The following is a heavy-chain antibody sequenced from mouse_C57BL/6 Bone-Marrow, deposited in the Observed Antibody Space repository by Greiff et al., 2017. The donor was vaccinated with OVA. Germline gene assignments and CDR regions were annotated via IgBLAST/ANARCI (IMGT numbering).Heavy chain of an antibody. CDR3: ARWDSTTGVVTPFAY. CDR1: GYTFTSYW. Sequence: QVQLQQPGAELVKPGASVKLSCKASGYTFTSYWMHWVQQRPGQGLEWIGMIHPNSGSTNYNEKFKSKATLTVDKSSSTAYMQLSNLTSEDSTVYYCARWDSTTGVVTPFAYWGQATLVTVSA. J-gene: IGHJ3*01. V-gene: IGHV1-64*01. CDR2: IHPNSGST. D-gene: IGHD1-1*01.